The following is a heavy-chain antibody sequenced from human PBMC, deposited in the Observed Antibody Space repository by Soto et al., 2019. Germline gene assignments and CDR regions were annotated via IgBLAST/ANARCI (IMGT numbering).Heavy chain of an antibody. CDR2: IIPIFGTA. D-gene: IGHD2-15*01. Sequence: GASVKVSCKASGGTFSSYAISWVRQAPGQGLEWMGGIIPIFGTANYAQKFQGRVTITRDTSASTAYMELSSLRSEDTAVYYCARILGYCSGGSCDYWGQGTLVTVSS. V-gene: IGHV1-69*05. CDR3: ARILGYCSGGSCDY. CDR1: GGTFSSYA. J-gene: IGHJ4*02.